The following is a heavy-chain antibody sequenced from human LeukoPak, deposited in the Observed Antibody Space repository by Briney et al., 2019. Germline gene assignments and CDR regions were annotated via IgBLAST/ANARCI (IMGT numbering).Heavy chain of an antibody. V-gene: IGHV4-59*01. Sequence: SETLSLTCTVSGGSISASYWSWIRQPPGKGLEWIGYISNSGSANYNPSLRGRVSISVGMSNNQIFPDLTSVTAADTAVYYCARAQYDGFSSGYSGGFYYMDVWGKGTTVSVSS. CDR2: ISNSGSA. CDR1: GGSISASY. J-gene: IGHJ6*03. CDR3: ARAQYDGFSSGYSGGFYYMDV. D-gene: IGHD3-3*01.